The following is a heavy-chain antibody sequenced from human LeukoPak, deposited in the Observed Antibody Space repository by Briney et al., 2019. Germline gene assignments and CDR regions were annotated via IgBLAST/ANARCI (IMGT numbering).Heavy chain of an antibody. J-gene: IGHJ4*02. CDR3: AKDLRTLLRYFDWLCDY. D-gene: IGHD3-9*01. CDR2: ISWNSGSI. CDR1: GFTFDDYA. V-gene: IGHV3-9*01. Sequence: PGGSLRLSCAASGFTFDDYAMHWVRQAPGKGLEWVSGISWNSGSIGYADSVKGRFTISRDNSKNTLYLQMNSLRAEDTAVYYCAKDLRTLLRYFDWLCDYWGQGTLVTVSS.